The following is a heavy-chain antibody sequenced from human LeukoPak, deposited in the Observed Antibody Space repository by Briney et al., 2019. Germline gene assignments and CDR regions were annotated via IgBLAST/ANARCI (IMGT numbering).Heavy chain of an antibody. Sequence: GGSLRLSCAVSGFTFSTKSMNWVREAPGKGLEWVSYITADSGTTYYADSVKGRFTISRDNAKNSLYLQMNSLRDEDTAVYYCASRDYFDYWGQGTLVTVSS. CDR3: ASRDYFDY. CDR2: ITADSGTT. V-gene: IGHV3-48*02. CDR1: GFTFSTKS. J-gene: IGHJ4*02.